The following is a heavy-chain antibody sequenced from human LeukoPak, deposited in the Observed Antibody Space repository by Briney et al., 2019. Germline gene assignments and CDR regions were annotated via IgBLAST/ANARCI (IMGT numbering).Heavy chain of an antibody. CDR1: GFTVSSNE. D-gene: IGHD4-23*01. CDR2: ISGGST. J-gene: IGHJ3*02. Sequence: GGSLRLSCAASGFTVSSNEMSWVRQAPGKGLERVSSISGGSTYYADSRKGRFTISRDNAKNSLYLQMNSLRAEDTAVYYCARGQDTVVTSRDAFDIWGQGTMVTVSS. CDR3: ARGQDTVVTSRDAFDI. V-gene: IGHV3-38-3*01.